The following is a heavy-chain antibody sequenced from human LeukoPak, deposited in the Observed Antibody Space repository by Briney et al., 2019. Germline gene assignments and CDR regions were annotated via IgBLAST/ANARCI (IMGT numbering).Heavy chain of an antibody. Sequence: ASVKVSCKASGYTFTSYYMHWVRQAPGQGLEWMGIINPRGGDTSYAQKFQGRVTMTRDTSTSTVYMQLSSLRSGDTAVYYCARELSHTTMIPLGAFDIWGQGTMVTVSS. J-gene: IGHJ3*02. D-gene: IGHD3-22*01. V-gene: IGHV1-46*01. CDR1: GYTFTSYY. CDR2: INPRGGDT. CDR3: ARELSHTTMIPLGAFDI.